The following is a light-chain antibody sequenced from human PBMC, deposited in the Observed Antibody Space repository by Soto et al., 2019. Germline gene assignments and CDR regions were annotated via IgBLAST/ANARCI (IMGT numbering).Light chain of an antibody. J-gene: IGLJ1*01. CDR2: EVH. CDR3: SSYAGSNNFVA. CDR1: RSDVGSYNY. V-gene: IGLV2-8*01. Sequence: QSALTQPPSASGSPGQSVTISCTGTRSDVGSYNYVSWYQQRPGKAPKLMIYEVHKRPSGVPDRFSGSTSGNTASLTVSGLQAEDEADYYCSSYAGSNNFVAFGSGTKVTV.